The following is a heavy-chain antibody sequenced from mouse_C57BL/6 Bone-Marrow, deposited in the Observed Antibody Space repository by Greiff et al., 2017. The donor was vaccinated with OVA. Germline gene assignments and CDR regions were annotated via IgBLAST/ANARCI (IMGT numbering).Heavy chain of an antibody. Sequence: QVQLQQSGAELARPGASVKLSCKASGYTFTSYGISWVKQRTGQGLEWIGEIYPRSGNTYYNEKFKGKATLTADKSSSTAYMELRSLTSEDSAVYFCARSGYDGGAWFAYWGQGTLVTVSA. CDR2: IYPRSGNT. CDR1: GYTFTSYG. J-gene: IGHJ3*01. V-gene: IGHV1-81*01. CDR3: ARSGYDGGAWFAY. D-gene: IGHD2-2*01.